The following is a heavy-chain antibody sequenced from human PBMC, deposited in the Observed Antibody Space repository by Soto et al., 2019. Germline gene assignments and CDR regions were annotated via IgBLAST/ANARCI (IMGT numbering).Heavy chain of an antibody. CDR1: GFSLSNARMG. CDR2: IFSNDEK. D-gene: IGHD2-2*01. Sequence: SGPTLVNPTETLTLTCTVSGFSLSNARMGVSWIRQPPGKALEWPAHIFSNDEKSYSTSLKSRLTISKDTSKSQVVLTMTNMDPVDTATYYCARVVVPAAYYYYYGMDVWGQGTTVTVSS. CDR3: ARVVVPAAYYYYYGMDV. J-gene: IGHJ6*02. V-gene: IGHV2-26*01.